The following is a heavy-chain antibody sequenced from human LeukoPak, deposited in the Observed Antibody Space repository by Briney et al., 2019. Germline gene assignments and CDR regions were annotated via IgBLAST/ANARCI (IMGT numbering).Heavy chain of an antibody. Sequence: PGRSLRLSCAASGFTFSSYGMPWVRQAPGKGLEWVAVISYDGSNKYYADSVKGRFTISRDNSKNTLYLQMNSLRAEDTAVYYCAKDAAFLVVTATYYFDYWGQGTLVTVSS. CDR2: ISYDGSNK. CDR3: AKDAAFLVVTATYYFDY. J-gene: IGHJ4*02. CDR1: GFTFSSYG. D-gene: IGHD2-21*02. V-gene: IGHV3-30*18.